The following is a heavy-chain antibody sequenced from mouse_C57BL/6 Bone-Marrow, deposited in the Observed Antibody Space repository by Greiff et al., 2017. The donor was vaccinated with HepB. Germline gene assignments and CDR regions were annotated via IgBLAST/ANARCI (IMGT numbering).Heavy chain of an antibody. J-gene: IGHJ2*01. CDR2: IDPENGDT. CDR3: TTDYGSSPFDY. Sequence: EVQGVESGAELVRPGASVKLSCTASGFNIKDDYMHWVKQRPEQGLEWIGWIDPENGDTEYASKFQGKATITADTSSNTAYLQLSSLTSEDTAVYYCTTDYGSSPFDYWGQGTTLTVSS. V-gene: IGHV14-4*01. D-gene: IGHD1-1*01. CDR1: GFNIKDDY.